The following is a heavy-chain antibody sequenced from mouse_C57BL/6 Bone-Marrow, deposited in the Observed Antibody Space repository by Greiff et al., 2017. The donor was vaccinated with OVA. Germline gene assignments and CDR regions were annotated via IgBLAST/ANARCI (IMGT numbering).Heavy chain of an antibody. V-gene: IGHV1-85*01. CDR3: ARCRYYGPDY. CDR2: IYPRDGST. J-gene: IGHJ2*01. Sequence: QVQLKESGPELVKPGASVKLSCKASGYTFTSSDINWVKQRPGQGLEWIGWIYPRDGSTKYNEKFKGKATLTVDPSSSTAYMELHSLTSEDSAVHFCARCRYYGPDYWGQGTTLTVSS. D-gene: IGHD1-1*01. CDR1: GYTFTSSD.